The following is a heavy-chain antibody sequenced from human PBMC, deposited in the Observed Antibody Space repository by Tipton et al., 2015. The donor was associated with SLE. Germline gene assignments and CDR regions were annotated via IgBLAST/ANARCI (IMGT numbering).Heavy chain of an antibody. J-gene: IGHJ4*02. CDR2: IYYSGTT. CDR1: GGPISSANYY. Sequence: GLVKPSETLSLTRTVSGGPISSANYYWGWIRQPPGKGLEWIGTIYYSGTTYYNPSLKSRATISLDTPKNQFSLKLSAAPAADTAVYYCARGSWTGQYYDHWGQGTLVTVSS. CDR3: ARGSWTGQYYDH. D-gene: IGHD3/OR15-3a*01. V-gene: IGHV4-39*07.